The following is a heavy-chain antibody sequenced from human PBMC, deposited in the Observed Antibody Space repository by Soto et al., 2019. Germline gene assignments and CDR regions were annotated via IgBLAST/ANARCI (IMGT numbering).Heavy chain of an antibody. CDR2: IYYTGAT. Sequence: QVQLQESGPGLVESSGTLSLTCEVSSGSISSGNWWSWVRQPPGKGLEWIGEIYYTGATNYNPSLKSRVTMTIDNSKDQCSLNLRSATAADTAVYYCARVFSSGSGWMYYFDFWGQGILVSVSS. CDR3: ARVFSSGSGWMYYFDF. CDR1: SGSISSGNW. J-gene: IGHJ4*02. V-gene: IGHV4-4*02. D-gene: IGHD6-25*01.